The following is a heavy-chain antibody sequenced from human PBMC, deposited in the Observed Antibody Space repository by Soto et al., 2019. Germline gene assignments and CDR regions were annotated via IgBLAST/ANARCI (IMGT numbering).Heavy chain of an antibody. CDR3: AKETWANPDS. V-gene: IGHV1-18*01. CDR1: GGTFSSYT. CDR2: ISAYNGNT. J-gene: IGHJ4*02. D-gene: IGHD7-27*01. Sequence: GASVKVSCKASGGTFSSYTISWVRQAPGQGLEWMGWISAYNGNTNYAQKLQGRVTMTTDTSTSTAYMELRSLRSDDTAVYYCAKETWANPDSWGRGTLVTVSS.